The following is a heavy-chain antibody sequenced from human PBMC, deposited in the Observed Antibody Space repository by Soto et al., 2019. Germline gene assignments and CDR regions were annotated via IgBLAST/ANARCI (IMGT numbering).Heavy chain of an antibody. D-gene: IGHD4-4*01. J-gene: IGHJ4*02. Sequence: PSETLSLTCTVSGGSISSSSYYWGWIRQPPGKGLEWIGSIYYSGSTYYNPSLKSRVTISVDTSKNQFSLKLSSVTAADTAVYYCASTEVGSNYRPTSFDYWGQGTLVTVSS. CDR1: GGSISSSSYY. CDR2: IYYSGST. V-gene: IGHV4-39*01. CDR3: ASTEVGSNYRPTSFDY.